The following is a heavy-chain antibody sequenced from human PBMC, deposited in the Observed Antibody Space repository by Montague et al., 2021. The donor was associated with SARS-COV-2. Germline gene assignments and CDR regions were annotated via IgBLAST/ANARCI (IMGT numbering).Heavy chain of an antibody. Sequence: SETLSLTCTVSGGSISGSNYYWAWIRQPPGKGLEWFGSISYSGSTYDNPSLKSRVSISVDTSKNQFSLKLNSVTAADTAVYYCARLLLELPGDYWGQGTLVTVSS. CDR1: GGSISGSNYY. J-gene: IGHJ4*02. V-gene: IGHV4-39*01. CDR2: ISYSGST. D-gene: IGHD1-7*01. CDR3: ARLLLELPGDY.